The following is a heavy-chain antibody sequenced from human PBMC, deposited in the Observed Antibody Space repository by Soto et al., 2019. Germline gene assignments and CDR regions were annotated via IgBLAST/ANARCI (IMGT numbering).Heavy chain of an antibody. CDR2: IYSAGNT. CDR1: GFTVSSNY. D-gene: IGHD1-26*01. J-gene: IGHJ6*02. CDR3: ARDFVVGGPTINYYYGMDV. Sequence: EVQLVESGGDLVQPGGSLRLSCAASGFTVSSNYMSWVRQAPGKGLEWISIIYSAGNTYHADSVKGRFTISRDNSKNTLYLQMNSLGAEDTAVYYCARDFVVGGPTINYYYGMDVWGQGTTVTVSS. V-gene: IGHV3-66*01.